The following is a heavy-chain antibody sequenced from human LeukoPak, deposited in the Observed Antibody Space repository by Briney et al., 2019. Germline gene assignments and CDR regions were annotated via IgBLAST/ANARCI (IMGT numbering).Heavy chain of an antibody. J-gene: IGHJ4*02. D-gene: IGHD3-22*01. CDR1: GGSISSYY. V-gene: IGHV4-59*01. CDR3: ARGKHYDSSGYYYDY. CDR2: IYNNGRT. Sequence: SETLSLTCTVSGGSISSYYWSWIRQPPGKGLEWIGYIYNNGRTNYNPSLKSRVTISVDTSKNQFSLKLSSVTAADTAVYYCARGKHYDSSGYYYDYWGQGTLVTVSS.